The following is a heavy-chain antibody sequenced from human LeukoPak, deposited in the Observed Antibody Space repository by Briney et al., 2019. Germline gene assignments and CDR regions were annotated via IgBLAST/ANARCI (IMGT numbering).Heavy chain of an antibody. CDR2: IYYSGRS. V-gene: IGHV4-30-2*02. D-gene: IGHD6-13*01. CDR3: AKGVSSSWYGDFDY. CDR1: GGSIMVAAYS. J-gene: IGHJ4*02. Sequence: PSETLSLTCTVSGGSIMVAAYSWSWIRQPPGKGLEWIGYIYYSGRSYYNPSLKSRVTISLDRSKNQFSLRLSSVTAADTAVYYCAKGVSSSWYGDFDYWGQGTLVTVSS.